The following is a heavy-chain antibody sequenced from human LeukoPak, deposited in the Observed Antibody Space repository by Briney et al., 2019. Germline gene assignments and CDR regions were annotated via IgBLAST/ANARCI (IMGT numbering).Heavy chain of an antibody. V-gene: IGHV3-30*04. CDR2: LLYEGGDK. D-gene: IGHD6-19*01. Sequence: GKSMRLAWAVSGSTARRLTMEWVSQLAGKLMGWVAVLLYEGGDKYYAGSVKGRFTISRDHSKTTLYLQMNSLRAEDTAVYYCARDGGIAVAGSKNDAFDIWGQGTMVTVSS. J-gene: IGHJ3*02. CDR3: ARDGGIAVAGSKNDAFDI. CDR1: GSTARRLT.